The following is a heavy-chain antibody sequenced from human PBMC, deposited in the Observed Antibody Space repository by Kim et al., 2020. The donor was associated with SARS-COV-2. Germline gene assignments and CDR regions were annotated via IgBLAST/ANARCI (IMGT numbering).Heavy chain of an antibody. Sequence: GGSLRLSCAASGFTFSNYGMHWVRQAPGEGLEWVAVISYDGTNTYYKDSVMGRFTISRDNSKNTLYLQMNSLRAEDTAVYYCAKDHTWAYYFDNWGQGTLVTVSS. V-gene: IGHV3-30*18. D-gene: IGHD3-16*01. CDR1: GFTFSNYG. CDR3: AKDHTWAYYFDN. J-gene: IGHJ4*02. CDR2: ISYDGTNT.